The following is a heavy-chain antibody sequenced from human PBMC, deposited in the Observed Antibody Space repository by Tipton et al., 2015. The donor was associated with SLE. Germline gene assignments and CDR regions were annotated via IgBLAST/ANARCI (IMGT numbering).Heavy chain of an antibody. J-gene: IGHJ4*02. CDR3: AKRAHIVIGRGYFDF. Sequence: TLSLTCTVSGASISTSYWSWIRQPPGQGLEWIGSIYYSVSTTFNPSLKSRVTISAATSKKEVSLTLNSVTAADTAVYYCAKRAHIVIGRGYFDFWGRGILVTVSS. CDR1: GASISTSY. V-gene: IGHV4-59*08. D-gene: IGHD2-15*01. CDR2: IYYSVST.